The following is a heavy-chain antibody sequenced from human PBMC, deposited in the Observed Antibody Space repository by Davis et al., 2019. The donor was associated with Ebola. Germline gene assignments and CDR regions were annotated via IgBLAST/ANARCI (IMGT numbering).Heavy chain of an antibody. J-gene: IGHJ4*02. Sequence: SVKVSCKASVFRYSLSWVRQAPGQGLEWMGGIIPMLGLANYAKKFQGSVTITADESTSTVSLELRSLIPEDTAVYYCARLDEGATGFDFWGQGTLVTVSS. CDR3: ARLDEGATGFDF. CDR2: IIPMLGLA. CDR1: VFRYS. D-gene: IGHD1-26*01. V-gene: IGHV1-69*13.